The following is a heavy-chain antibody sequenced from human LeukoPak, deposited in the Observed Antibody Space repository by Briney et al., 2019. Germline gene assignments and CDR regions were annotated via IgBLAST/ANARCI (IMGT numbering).Heavy chain of an antibody. D-gene: IGHD3-10*01. CDR1: GYTFTGYY. CDR3: ARSMVRGSRNYYYGMDV. J-gene: IGHJ6*02. V-gene: IGHV1-2*02. Sequence: ASVKVSCKASGYTFTGYYMHWVRQAPGQGLEWMGWINPNSGGTNYAQKFQGRVTMTRDTSISTAYMELSRLRSHDTAVYYCARSMVRGSRNYYYGMDVWGQGTTVTVSS. CDR2: INPNSGGT.